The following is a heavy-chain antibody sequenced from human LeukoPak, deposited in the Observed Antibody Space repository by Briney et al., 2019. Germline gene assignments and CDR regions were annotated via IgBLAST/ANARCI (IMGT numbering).Heavy chain of an antibody. J-gene: IGHJ4*02. Sequence: GASVKVSCKASGYTFTSYHMHWVRQAPGQGLEWMGIINPSGGSTSYAKKFQGRVTMTRDMSTSTVYMELSSLRSEDTAVYYCARRDSSGYYSFDYWGQGTLVTVSS. CDR1: GYTFTSYH. D-gene: IGHD3-22*01. CDR2: INPSGGST. V-gene: IGHV1-46*01. CDR3: ARRDSSGYYSFDY.